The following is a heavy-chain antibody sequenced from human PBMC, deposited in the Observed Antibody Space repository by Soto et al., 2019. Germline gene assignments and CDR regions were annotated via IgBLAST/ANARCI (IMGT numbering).Heavy chain of an antibody. CDR3: AKDCSGGSCYDY. D-gene: IGHD2-15*01. V-gene: IGHV3-23*01. CDR1: GFTFSSYA. J-gene: IGHJ4*02. CDR2: ISGSGGST. Sequence: LRLSCAASGFTFSSYAMSWVRQAPGKGLEWVSAISGSGGSTYYADSVKGRFTISRDNSKNTLYLQMNSLRAEDTAVYYCAKDCSGGSCYDYWGQGTLVTVSS.